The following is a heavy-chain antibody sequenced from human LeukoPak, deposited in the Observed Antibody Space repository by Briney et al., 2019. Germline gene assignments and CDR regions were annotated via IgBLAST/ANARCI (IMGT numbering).Heavy chain of an antibody. Sequence: SSETLSLTCTVSGVSISSSDYFWSWIRQPAGKGLEWIGRMNIDGSTNYNPSLQSRVTSSLDTSKNQFSLKLSSVTAADTAVYYCARESQYYYGSGPYYYGMDVWGQGTTVTVSS. D-gene: IGHD3-10*01. CDR2: MNIDGST. V-gene: IGHV4-61*02. CDR1: GVSISSSDYF. J-gene: IGHJ6*02. CDR3: ARESQYYYGSGPYYYGMDV.